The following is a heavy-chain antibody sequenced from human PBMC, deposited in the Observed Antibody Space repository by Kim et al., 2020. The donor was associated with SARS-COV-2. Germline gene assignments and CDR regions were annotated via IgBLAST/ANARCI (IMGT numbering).Heavy chain of an antibody. CDR1: GGSISSYY. V-gene: IGHV4-59*13. J-gene: IGHJ5*02. Sequence: SETLSLTCTVSGGSISSYYWSWIRQPPGKGLEWIGYIYYSGSTNYNPSLKSRVTISVDTSKNQFSLKLSSVTAADTAVYYCARGFPPPPQQLVRMGWFDPWGRGTLVTVSS. CDR3: ARGFPPPPQQLVRMGWFDP. D-gene: IGHD6-13*01. CDR2: IYYSGST.